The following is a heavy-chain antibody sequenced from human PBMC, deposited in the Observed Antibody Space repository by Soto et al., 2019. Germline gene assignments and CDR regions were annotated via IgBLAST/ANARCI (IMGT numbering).Heavy chain of an antibody. Sequence: QVQLVESGGGLVEPGGSLRLSCAASGFRFSDHYMTWIRQAPGKGLEWVSKISGGGTTIYYAESVKGRFTVSRDNAKNSLYLQMNSLRAEDTAVYYCAGDPYYYGSAFWGQGTLVTVSS. CDR1: GFRFSDHY. CDR2: ISGGGTTI. CDR3: AGDPYYYGSAF. J-gene: IGHJ4*02. D-gene: IGHD3-10*01. V-gene: IGHV3-11*01.